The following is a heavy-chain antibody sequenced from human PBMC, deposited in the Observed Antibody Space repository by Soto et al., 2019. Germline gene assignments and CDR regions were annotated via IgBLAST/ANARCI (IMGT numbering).Heavy chain of an antibody. Sequence: VHLLESGGGLVQPGGSPRLSCAASGFTFSNYAMTWVRQAPGKGLEWVSVISGTGGGTNNADSAKGRFTTSRDNSKNTLYLQMNSLRAEDTAVYYCAKRAFYGSGIPNYYGMDVWGQGTAVTVSS. J-gene: IGHJ6*02. CDR3: AKRAFYGSGIPNYYGMDV. D-gene: IGHD3-10*01. V-gene: IGHV3-23*01. CDR1: GFTFSNYA. CDR2: ISGTGGGT.